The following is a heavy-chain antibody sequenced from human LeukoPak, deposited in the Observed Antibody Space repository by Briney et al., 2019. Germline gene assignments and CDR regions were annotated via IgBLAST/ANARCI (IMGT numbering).Heavy chain of an antibody. CDR2: ISSSSSYI. D-gene: IGHD3-22*01. CDR1: GFTFSSYS. CDR3: ARRYDYYDSSGYYIVHYGMDV. Sequence: GGSLRLSCAASGFTFSSYSMNWVRQAPGKGLEWVSSISSSSSYIYYADSVKGRFTISRDNAKNSLYLQMNSLRAEDTAVYYCARRYDYYDSSGYYIVHYGMDVWGQGTTVTVSS. J-gene: IGHJ6*02. V-gene: IGHV3-21*01.